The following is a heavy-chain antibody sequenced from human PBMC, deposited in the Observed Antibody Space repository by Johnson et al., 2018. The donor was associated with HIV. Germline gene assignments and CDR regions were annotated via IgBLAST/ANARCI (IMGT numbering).Heavy chain of an antibody. Sequence: QVQLVESGGGLGKPGGSLRLSCAGSGFTFSDYYMNWLRQAPGKGLEWVSYISSSGGSIYYADSVKGRFTISRDNAKNSLYLQMNSLRAEDTAVYYCAKVDTAMVNAFDIWGQGTMVTVSS. V-gene: IGHV3-11*04. CDR1: GFTFSDYY. J-gene: IGHJ3*02. CDR2: ISSSGGSI. CDR3: AKVDTAMVNAFDI. D-gene: IGHD5-18*01.